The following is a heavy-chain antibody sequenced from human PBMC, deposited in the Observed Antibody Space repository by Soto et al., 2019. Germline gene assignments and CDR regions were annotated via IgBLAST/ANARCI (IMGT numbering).Heavy chain of an antibody. D-gene: IGHD2-2*01. V-gene: IGHV3-11*05. Sequence: QVPLVESGGGLVKPGGSLRLSCAASGFTFSDYYMSWIRQAPGKGLEWVSYVSGTSKYTNYADSVKGRFTISRDNAKNSLYLQMDSLRAEDTAVYYCARARTSGSSWPFDYWGQGTLVTVSS. CDR2: VSGTSKYT. CDR3: ARARTSGSSWPFDY. J-gene: IGHJ4*02. CDR1: GFTFSDYY.